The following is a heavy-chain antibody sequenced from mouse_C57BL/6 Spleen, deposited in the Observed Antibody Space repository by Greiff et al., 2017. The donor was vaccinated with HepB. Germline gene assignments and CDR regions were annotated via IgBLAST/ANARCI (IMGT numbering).Heavy chain of an antibody. D-gene: IGHD4-1*01. V-gene: IGHV5-16*01. CDR1: GFTFSDYY. CDR2: INYDGSST. J-gene: IGHJ1*03. Sequence: EVKLVESEGGLVQPGSSMKLSCTASGFTFSDYYMAWVRQVPEKGLEWVANINYDGSSTYYLDSLKSRFIISRDNAKNIRYLQMSSLKSEDTATYYCARENCDWWYFDVWGTGTTVTVSS. CDR3: ARENCDWWYFDV.